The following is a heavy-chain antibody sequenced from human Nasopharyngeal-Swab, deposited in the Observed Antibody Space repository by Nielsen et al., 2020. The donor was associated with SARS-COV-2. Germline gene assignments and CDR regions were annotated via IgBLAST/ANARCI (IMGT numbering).Heavy chain of an antibody. Sequence: GSLRLSCAVYGGSFSGYYWSWIRQPPGKGLEWIGEINHSGGTKSNPSLKSRVTISVDTSKNRFSLKLSSVTAADTAVYYCARGVPLYSSSWFGSWGQGTLVTVSS. J-gene: IGHJ5*01. V-gene: IGHV4-34*01. CDR1: GGSFSGYY. CDR2: INHSGGT. D-gene: IGHD6-13*01. CDR3: ARGVPLYSSSWFGS.